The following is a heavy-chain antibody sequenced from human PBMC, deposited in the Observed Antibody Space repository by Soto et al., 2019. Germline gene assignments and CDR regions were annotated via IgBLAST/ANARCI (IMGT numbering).Heavy chain of an antibody. V-gene: IGHV4-31*03. CDR1: SDSMNSGGYY. Sequence: SETLSLTCSVSSDSMNSGGYYWSWIRQHPGKGLEWIGYIYSNGDTYYNPSLKSRVTISVDTSKNQFSPNLTSVTAADTAVYYCARRGGSSSGYYYYAMDVWGQGTTVTVS. CDR3: ARRGGSSSGYYYYAMDV. D-gene: IGHD6-6*01. CDR2: IYSNGDT. J-gene: IGHJ6*02.